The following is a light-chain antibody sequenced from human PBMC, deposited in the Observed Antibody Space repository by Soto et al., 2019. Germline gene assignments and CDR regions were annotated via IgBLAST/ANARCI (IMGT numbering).Light chain of an antibody. CDR1: QSVSSY. V-gene: IGKV3-11*01. Sequence: EIVLTQSPATLSLSPGERATLSCSASQSVSSYLAWYQQKPGQAPRLLIYDASNRATGIPARFSGSGSGTDFTLTISSLEPEDFAVYYCQQRSNWYTFGQGTKREIK. J-gene: IGKJ2*01. CDR3: QQRSNWYT. CDR2: DAS.